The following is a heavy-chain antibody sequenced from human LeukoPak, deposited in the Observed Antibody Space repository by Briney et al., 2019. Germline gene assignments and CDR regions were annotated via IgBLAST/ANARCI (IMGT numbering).Heavy chain of an antibody. V-gene: IGHV1-69*05. CDR3: AREGSSTSGHGYFQH. CDR1: GGTFSSYA. J-gene: IGHJ1*01. CDR2: IIPIFGTA. Sequence: SVKVSCKASGGTFSSYAISWVRQAPGQGLEWMGGIIPIFGTANHAQKFQGRVTITTDESTSTAYMELSSLRSEDTAVYYCAREGSSTSGHGYFQHWGQGTLVTVSS. D-gene: IGHD2-2*01.